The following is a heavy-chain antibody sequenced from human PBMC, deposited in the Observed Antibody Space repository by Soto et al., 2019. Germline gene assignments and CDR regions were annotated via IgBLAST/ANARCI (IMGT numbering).Heavy chain of an antibody. V-gene: IGHV3-30*18. CDR2: ISYDGSNK. CDR1: GFTFSSYG. J-gene: IGHJ4*02. CDR3: AKDGRGLYRGYFDY. D-gene: IGHD3-10*01. Sequence: PGGSQRLSCAASGFTFSSYGMHWVCQAPGKGLEWVAVISYDGSNKYYADSVKGRFTISRDNSKNTLYLQMNSLRAEDTAVYYCAKDGRGLYRGYFDYWGQGTLVTVSS.